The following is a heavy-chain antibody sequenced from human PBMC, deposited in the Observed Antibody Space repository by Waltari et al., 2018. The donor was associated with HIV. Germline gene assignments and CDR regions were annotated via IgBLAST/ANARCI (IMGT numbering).Heavy chain of an antibody. Sequence: GQLEESGGRVVQPGRSLRLTCVASGFNFSPPGMHWVRQAPGKGLEWVAVISYNGLNKYYVDSVKGRFTISRDNSNSTLFLQMSSLRPDDTAVYYCAKDLVTRGFFYFYGMHVWGQGTTVTVSS. CDR1: GFNFSPPG. CDR3: AKDLVTRGFFYFYGMHV. J-gene: IGHJ6*02. CDR2: ISYNGLNK. D-gene: IGHD2-15*01. V-gene: IGHV3-30*18.